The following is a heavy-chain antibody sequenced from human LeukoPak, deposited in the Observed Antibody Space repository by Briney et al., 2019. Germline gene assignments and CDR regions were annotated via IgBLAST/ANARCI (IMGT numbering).Heavy chain of an antibody. D-gene: IGHD2-15*01. Sequence: ASVKVSCKASGGTFSSYAISWVRQAPGQGLEWMGRIIPILGIANYAQKFQGRVTITADKSTSTAYMELSSLRSEDTAVYYCARGLGYCSGGSCYYKADYYYYGMDVWGQGTTVTVSS. J-gene: IGHJ6*02. CDR2: IIPILGIA. CDR1: GGTFSSYA. V-gene: IGHV1-69*04. CDR3: ARGLGYCSGGSCYYKADYYYYGMDV.